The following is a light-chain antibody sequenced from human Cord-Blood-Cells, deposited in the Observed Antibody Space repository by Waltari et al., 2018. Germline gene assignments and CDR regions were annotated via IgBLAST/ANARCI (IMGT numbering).Light chain of an antibody. CDR3: QQYYSTPPT. CDR1: QSVLYSPNNKNS. J-gene: IGKJ1*01. V-gene: IGKV4-1*01. CDR2: WAS. Sequence: DIVMTQSPDSLVVSLGERATINCKSSQSVLYSPNNKNSLAWYQQKPGQPPKLLIYWASTRESGVPDRFSGSGSGTDFTLTISSLQAEDVAVYYCQQYYSTPPTFGQGTKVEIK.